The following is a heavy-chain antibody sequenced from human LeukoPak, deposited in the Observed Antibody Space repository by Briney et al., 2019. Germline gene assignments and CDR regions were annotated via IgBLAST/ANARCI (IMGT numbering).Heavy chain of an antibody. V-gene: IGHV1-2*02. Sequence: GASVKVSCKASGYTFTGYYMHWVRQAPGQGLEWMGWINPKSGGTNYAQKFQGRVTITRDTSISTAYMELSRLRSDDTAVYYCASLAGPYYFDYWGQGTLVTVSS. J-gene: IGHJ4*02. CDR1: GYTFTGYY. CDR3: ASLAGPYYFDY. CDR2: INPKSGGT.